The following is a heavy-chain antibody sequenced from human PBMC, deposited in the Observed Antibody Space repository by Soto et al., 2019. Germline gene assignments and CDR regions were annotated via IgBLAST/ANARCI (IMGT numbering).Heavy chain of an antibody. CDR1: GYTFTSYA. J-gene: IGHJ5*02. Sequence: ASVKVSCKASGYTFTSYAMHWVRQAPGQRLEWMGWINAGNGNTKYSQKFQGRVTITRDTSASTAYMELSSLRSEDTAVYYCARDRRRGLRFLRGSNWFAPWGQGTLVTVSS. D-gene: IGHD3-3*01. CDR2: INAGNGNT. V-gene: IGHV1-3*01. CDR3: ARDRRRGLRFLRGSNWFAP.